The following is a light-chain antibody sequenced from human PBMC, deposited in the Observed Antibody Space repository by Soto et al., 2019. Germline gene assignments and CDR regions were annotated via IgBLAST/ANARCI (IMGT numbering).Light chain of an antibody. CDR3: QQYGSSPPVT. Sequence: EIVLTQSPATVSVSPGESATLSCRASQSVRNYLAWYQQKPGQAPRLLIFDASNRATGIPSRFSGSGSGTYFTLTISSLEPEDFAVYYCQQYGSSPPVTFGQGTKVEIK. CDR2: DAS. CDR1: QSVRNY. J-gene: IGKJ1*01. V-gene: IGKV3-11*01.